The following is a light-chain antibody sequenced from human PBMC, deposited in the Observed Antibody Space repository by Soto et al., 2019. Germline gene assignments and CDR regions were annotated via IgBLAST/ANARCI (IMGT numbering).Light chain of an antibody. CDR3: CSYAGSSTYV. Sequence: QSALTQPASVSGSPGQSITISCTGTSSDVGSYDLVSWYQQYPGKAPKVKIYEVTKRPSGVSNRFSGSKPGNTASLTISGLQAEDEADYYCCSYAGSSTYVFGPGTKLTVL. J-gene: IGLJ1*01. CDR2: EVT. V-gene: IGLV2-23*02. CDR1: SSDVGSYDL.